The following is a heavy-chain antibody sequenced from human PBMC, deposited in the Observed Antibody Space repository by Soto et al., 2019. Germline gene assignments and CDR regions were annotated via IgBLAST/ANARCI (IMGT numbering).Heavy chain of an antibody. V-gene: IGHV3-9*01. CDR1: GFTFDDYA. CDR3: AKDRGLVLSFYFAF. J-gene: IGHJ4*02. D-gene: IGHD6-19*01. CDR2: ISWNSGSI. Sequence: EVQLVESGGGLVQPGRSLRLSCAASGFTFDDYAMHWVRQAPGKGLEWVSGISWNSGSIGYADSVKGRFTISRDNAKNTLQLQMNSPIAEDTALFYCAKDRGLVLSFYFAFLGQGTVVTVSS.